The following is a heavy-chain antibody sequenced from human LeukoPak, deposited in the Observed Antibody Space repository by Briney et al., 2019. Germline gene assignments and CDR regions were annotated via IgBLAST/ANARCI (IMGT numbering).Heavy chain of an antibody. V-gene: IGHV4-34*01. CDR2: INHSGST. D-gene: IGHD3-22*01. CDR1: GGSFSGYY. Sequence: SETLSLTCAVYGGSFSGYYWSWIRQPPGKGLEWIGEINHSGSTNYNPSLKSRVTISVDTSKNQFSLKLSSVTAADTAVYYCARRGYYDSSGYLGRDGMDVWGQGTTVTVSS. J-gene: IGHJ6*02. CDR3: ARRGYYDSSGYLGRDGMDV.